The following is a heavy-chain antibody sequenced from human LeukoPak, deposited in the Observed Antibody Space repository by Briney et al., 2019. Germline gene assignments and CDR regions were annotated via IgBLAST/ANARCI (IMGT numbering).Heavy chain of an antibody. V-gene: IGHV3-11*01. Sequence: PGGSLRLSCAASGFSFSDYYMSWIRQAPGKGLEWVSCISSSGATIDYADSVKGRFTISRDNAQNSLYLHLHSLRAEDTAVYYCARELEIAFFDYWGQGALVTVSS. CDR2: ISSSGATI. CDR3: ARELEIAFFDY. J-gene: IGHJ4*02. CDR1: GFSFSDYY. D-gene: IGHD2-21*01.